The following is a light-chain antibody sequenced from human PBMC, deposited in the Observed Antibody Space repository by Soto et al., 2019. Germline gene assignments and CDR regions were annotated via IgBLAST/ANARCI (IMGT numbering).Light chain of an antibody. Sequence: QSALTQPPSASGSPGQSVTISCTGTSSDVGGYKYVSWYQQHPGKVPKLMIYEVSKRPSGVPDRFSGSKSGNTASLTVSGLQAEDEADYYCSSSAGSNIDYVFGTGTKLTVL. CDR2: EVS. CDR1: SSDVGGYKY. CDR3: SSSAGSNIDYV. J-gene: IGLJ1*01. V-gene: IGLV2-8*01.